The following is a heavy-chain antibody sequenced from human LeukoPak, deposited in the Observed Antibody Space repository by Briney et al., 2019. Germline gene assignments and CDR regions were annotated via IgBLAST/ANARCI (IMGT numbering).Heavy chain of an antibody. CDR2: VYYTGST. CDR1: GGSVSNYY. D-gene: IGHD6-6*01. J-gene: IGHJ4*02. Sequence: SETLSLTCSISGGSVSNYYWSWIRQPPGKGLEWIGYVYYTGSTNYNPSLKSRVTMFEDKSKNQFSLRLYSVTVADTAVYYCARHFAYSSSSYFDYWGQGSLVTVSS. V-gene: IGHV4-59*08. CDR3: ARHFAYSSSSYFDY.